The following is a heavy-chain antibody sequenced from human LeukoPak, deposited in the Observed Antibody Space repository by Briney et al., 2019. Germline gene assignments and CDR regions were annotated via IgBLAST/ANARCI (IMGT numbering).Heavy chain of an antibody. CDR3: ARRALRYCSSTSCPAQYYGVDV. Sequence: GGSLRLSCAASGFIFSSYWMSWVRQAPGKGLEWVANIKEDGSGKYYVDSVKGRFTIPRDNAKNSLYLQTNSLRAEDTAVYYCARRALRYCSSTSCPAQYYGVDVWGKGTTVTVSS. V-gene: IGHV3-7*03. CDR1: GFIFSSYW. CDR2: IKEDGSGK. J-gene: IGHJ6*04. D-gene: IGHD2-2*01.